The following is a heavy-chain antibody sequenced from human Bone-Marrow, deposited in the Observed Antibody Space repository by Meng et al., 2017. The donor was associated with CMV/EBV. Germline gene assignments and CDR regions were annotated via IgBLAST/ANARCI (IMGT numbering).Heavy chain of an antibody. CDR2: ISSSSSYI. J-gene: IGHJ4*02. D-gene: IGHD1-1*01. V-gene: IGHV3-21*01. CDR3: ARDPVRWNDDLSFDY. CDR1: GFTFSSYA. Sequence: GGSLRLSCAASGFTFSSYAMSWVRQAPGKGLEWVSSISSSSSYIYYADSVKGRFTISRDNSKNTLYLQMNSLRAEDTAVYYCARDPVRWNDDLSFDYWGQGTLVTVSS.